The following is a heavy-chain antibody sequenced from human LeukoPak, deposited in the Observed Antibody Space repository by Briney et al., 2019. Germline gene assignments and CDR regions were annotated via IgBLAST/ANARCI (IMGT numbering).Heavy chain of an antibody. D-gene: IGHD3-22*01. V-gene: IGHV3-33*01. CDR2: IWYDGSNK. CDR3: ARGLVMDPIDY. CDR1: GFTFSSYG. Sequence: GGSLRLSCSASGFTFSSYGMHWVRQAPGKGLEWVAVIWYDGSNKYYADSVKGRFTISRDNSKNTLYLQMNSLRAEDTAVYYCARGLVMDPIDYWGQGTLVTVSS. J-gene: IGHJ4*02.